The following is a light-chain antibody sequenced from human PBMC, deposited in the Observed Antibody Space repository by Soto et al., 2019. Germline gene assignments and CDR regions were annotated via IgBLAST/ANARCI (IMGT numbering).Light chain of an antibody. CDR3: QQYNNWPPIT. V-gene: IGKV3-15*01. Sequence: EIGVTQAPAALSVSPGERFTLSCRASHSVSSNLAWYQQKPGHAPRLLIYGASTRATGVPARFIGSGSGTEFTLTISSLQYDDFAANYCQQYNNWPPITFAQGTRLEIK. J-gene: IGKJ5*01. CDR2: GAS. CDR1: HSVSSN.